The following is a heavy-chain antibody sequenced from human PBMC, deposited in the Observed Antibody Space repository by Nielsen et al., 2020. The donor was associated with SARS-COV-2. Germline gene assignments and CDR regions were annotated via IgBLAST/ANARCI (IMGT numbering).Heavy chain of an antibody. V-gene: IGHV3-30*18. J-gene: IGHJ4*02. CDR3: AKVTGPTSDY. CDR1: GFTFSSYG. CDR2: ISYDGSNK. Sequence: GESLKISCAASGFTFSSYGMHWVRQAPGKGLEWVAVISYDGSNKYYADSVKGRFTISRDNSKNTLYLQMNSLRAEDTAVHYCAKVTGPTSDYWGQGTLVTVSS. D-gene: IGHD2-8*02.